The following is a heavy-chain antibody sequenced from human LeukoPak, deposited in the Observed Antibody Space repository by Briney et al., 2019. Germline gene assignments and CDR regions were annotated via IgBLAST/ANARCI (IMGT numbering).Heavy chain of an antibody. V-gene: IGHV3-23*01. CDR1: GFNFSSYA. Sequence: GGSLRLSCAASGFNFSSYAMSWVRQAPGKGLEWVSTISGIGGYTYYADSVKGRFTISRDNSKNTLYLQMNSLRAEDTAVYYCAKELSGYEYYFDYWGQGTLVTVSS. CDR2: ISGIGGYT. CDR3: AKELSGYEYYFDY. D-gene: IGHD5-12*01. J-gene: IGHJ4*02.